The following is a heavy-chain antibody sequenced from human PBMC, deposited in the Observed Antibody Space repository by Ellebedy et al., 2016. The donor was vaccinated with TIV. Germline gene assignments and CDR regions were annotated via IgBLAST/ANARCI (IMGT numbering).Heavy chain of an antibody. Sequence: MPSETLSLTCTVSGDSISSGGYYWSWIRLHPGKGLEWIGSIYYSGNTYYNPSLKSRVTISLDTSQNHFSLKLSSVTAADTAVYYCARAFQYSSGWAFDYWGQGTLVTVSS. V-gene: IGHV4-31*03. D-gene: IGHD6-19*01. CDR3: ARAFQYSSGWAFDY. J-gene: IGHJ4*02. CDR1: GDSISSGGYY. CDR2: IYYSGNT.